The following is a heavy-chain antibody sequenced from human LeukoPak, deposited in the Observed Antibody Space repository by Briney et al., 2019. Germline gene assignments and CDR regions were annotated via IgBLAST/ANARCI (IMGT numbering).Heavy chain of an antibody. V-gene: IGHV4-34*01. CDR3: ARGRAARLHY. CDR1: GGSFSGYY. Sequence: PSETLSLTCAVYGGSFSGYYWSWIRQPPGKGLEWIGEINHSGSTNYSPSLKSRVTITVDTSKNQFSLKLSSVTAADTAVYYCARGRAARLHYWGQGTLVTVSS. CDR2: INHSGST. J-gene: IGHJ4*02. D-gene: IGHD6-6*01.